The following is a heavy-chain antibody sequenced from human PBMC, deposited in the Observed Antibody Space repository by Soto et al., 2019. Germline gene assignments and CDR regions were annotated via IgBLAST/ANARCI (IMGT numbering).Heavy chain of an antibody. J-gene: IGHJ4*02. CDR1: GGSFSGYY. Sequence: SETLSLTCAVYGGSFSGYYWSWIRQPPGKGLEWNGEINHSGSTNYNPSLKSRVTISVDTSKNQFSLKLSSVTAADTAVYYCARGRGWLDYWGQGTLVTVSS. V-gene: IGHV4-34*01. CDR2: INHSGST. D-gene: IGHD6-19*01. CDR3: ARGRGWLDY.